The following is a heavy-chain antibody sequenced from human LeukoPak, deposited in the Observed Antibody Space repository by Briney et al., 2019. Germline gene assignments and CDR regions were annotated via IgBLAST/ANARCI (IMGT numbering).Heavy chain of an antibody. CDR3: ARLGTSGDYALDY. CDR1: GGTFSSYT. CDR2: IIPIFGTA. D-gene: IGHD4-17*01. V-gene: IGHV1-69*05. Sequence: SVKVSCKASGGTFSSYTISWVRQAPGQGLEWMGRIIPIFGTANYAQKFQGRVTITTDESTSTAYMELSSLRSEDTAVYYCARLGTSGDYALDYWGQGTLVTVSS. J-gene: IGHJ4*02.